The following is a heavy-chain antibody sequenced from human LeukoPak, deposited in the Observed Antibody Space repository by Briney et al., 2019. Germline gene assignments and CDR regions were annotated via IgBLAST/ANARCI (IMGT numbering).Heavy chain of an antibody. CDR2: IYYTGTT. D-gene: IGHD4-17*01. V-gene: IGHV4-39*01. CDR1: GGSISGSTYY. CDR3: ARRWTTVTTSWFDP. Sequence: SETLSLTCTVSGGSISGSTYYWAWNRQPPGKGPEWIGSIYYTGTTYYNPSLKSRVTIAVDTSKNQFSLQLSSVTAADTAIYYCARRWTTVTTSWFDPWAREPWSPSPQ. J-gene: IGHJ5*02.